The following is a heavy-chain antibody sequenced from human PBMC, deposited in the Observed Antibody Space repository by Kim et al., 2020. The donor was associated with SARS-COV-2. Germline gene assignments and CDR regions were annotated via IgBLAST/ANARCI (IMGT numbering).Heavy chain of an antibody. CDR3: AREVGAKDH. Sequence: GGSLRLSCAASGFIFSTCTMHWVRQAPGKGLEWVAGILYDGRNKYYADSVKGRFTISRDNSKNTLHLQMNSLRPEDTAVYYCAREVGAKDHWGQGTLVTVSS. CDR2: ILYDGRNK. D-gene: IGHD1-26*01. J-gene: IGHJ4*02. CDR1: GFIFSTCT. V-gene: IGHV3-30*04.